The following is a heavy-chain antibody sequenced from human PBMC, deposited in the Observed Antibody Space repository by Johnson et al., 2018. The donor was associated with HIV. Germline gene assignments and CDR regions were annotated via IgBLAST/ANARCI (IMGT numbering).Heavy chain of an antibody. D-gene: IGHD3-22*01. Sequence: EVQLVESGGGLVKPGGSLRLSCAASGFTVSSNYMSWVRQAPGKGLEWVSVIYSGGSTYYADSVKGRFTISRDNSKSTLILQMNGLKDEDTAVYYCAKVFNSETTVYYSYAAFDVWGQGTVVTVSS. CDR3: AKVFNSETTVYYSYAAFDV. V-gene: IGHV3-66*01. CDR1: GFTVSSNY. J-gene: IGHJ3*01. CDR2: IYSGGST.